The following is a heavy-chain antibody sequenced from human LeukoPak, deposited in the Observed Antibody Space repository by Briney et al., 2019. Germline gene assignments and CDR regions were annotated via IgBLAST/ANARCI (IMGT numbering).Heavy chain of an antibody. Sequence: SETLSLTCAVYGGSFSDNYWSWIRQSPGKGLEWIGEINHSGSTNYNPSLTSRVTISIDTSKNQISLKVRPVTAADTAVYYCAKHLRRRFFSRTLGFDPWGQGTLVTVSS. CDR1: GGSFSDNY. D-gene: IGHD3-3*01. J-gene: IGHJ5*02. CDR3: AKHLRRRFFSRTLGFDP. CDR2: INHSGST. V-gene: IGHV4-34*01.